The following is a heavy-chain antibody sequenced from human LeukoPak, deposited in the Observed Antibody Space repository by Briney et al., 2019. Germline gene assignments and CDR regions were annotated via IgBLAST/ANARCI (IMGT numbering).Heavy chain of an antibody. CDR1: GGSISTYY. Sequence: SETLSLTCTVSGGSISTYYWSWIRQPPGEGLEWIGSIYYSGTTHSNPSLKSRATISVDTSKNHLSLKVNFVTTADTAVYYCARGASGTLYDAFDIWGQGIMVTVSS. D-gene: IGHD1-26*01. CDR3: ARGASGTLYDAFDI. J-gene: IGHJ3*02. CDR2: IYYSGTT. V-gene: IGHV4-59*01.